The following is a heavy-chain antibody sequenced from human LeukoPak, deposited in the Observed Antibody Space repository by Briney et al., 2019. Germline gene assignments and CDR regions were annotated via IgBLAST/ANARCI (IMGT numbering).Heavy chain of an antibody. CDR1: GGSISSSGYY. CDR3: ATLWFGEQIIYY. V-gene: IGHV4-39*01. D-gene: IGHD3-10*01. Sequence: SETLSLTCTVSGGSISSSGYYWGWIRQPPGKGLEGIGSIYYSGSTYYNSSLKSRVTISVDTSKNQFSLKLSSVTAADAAVYYCATLWFGEQIIYYWGQGTLVTVSS. J-gene: IGHJ4*02. CDR2: IYYSGST.